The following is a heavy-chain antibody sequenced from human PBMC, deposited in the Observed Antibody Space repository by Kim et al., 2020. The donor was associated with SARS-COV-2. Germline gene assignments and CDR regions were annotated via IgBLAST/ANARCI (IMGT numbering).Heavy chain of an antibody. CDR1: GFSFSYYG. D-gene: IGHD5-12*01. CDR3: AREGIVATIGAGAFDI. V-gene: IGHV3-33*01. J-gene: IGHJ3*02. CDR2: IWYDGTNK. Sequence: GGSLRLSCAASGFSFSYYGMHWVRQAPGKGLEWVAVIWYDGTNKYYADSVKGRFTISRDNSKNTLYLQMNSLRAEDTAVYYCAREGIVATIGAGAFDIWGQGTMVTVSS.